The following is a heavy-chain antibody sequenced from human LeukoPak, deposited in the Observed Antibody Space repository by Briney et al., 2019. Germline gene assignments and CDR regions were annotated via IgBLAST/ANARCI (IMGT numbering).Heavy chain of an antibody. J-gene: IGHJ4*02. CDR1: GGSISSYY. CDR2: IYYSGST. Sequence: SETLSLTCTVSGGSISSYYWSWIRQPPGKGLGWIGYIYYSGSTNYNPSLKSRVTISVDTSKNQFSLKLSSVTAADTAVYYCARHPRGSIAARKRKTLDYWGQGTLVTVSS. V-gene: IGHV4-59*08. D-gene: IGHD6-6*01. CDR3: ARHPRGSIAARKRKTLDY.